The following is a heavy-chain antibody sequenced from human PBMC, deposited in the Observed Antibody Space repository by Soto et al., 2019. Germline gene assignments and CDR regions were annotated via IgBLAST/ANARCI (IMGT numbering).Heavy chain of an antibody. Sequence: GESLKISCKGSGYSFTSYWIGWVRQMPGKGLEWMGIIYPGDSDTRYSPSFQGQVTISADKSISTAYLQWSSLKASDTAMYYCARLQDTAMVGYYYYYYGMDVWGQGTTVTVSS. CDR2: IYPGDSDT. CDR3: ARLQDTAMVGYYYYYYGMDV. CDR1: GYSFTSYW. V-gene: IGHV5-51*01. J-gene: IGHJ6*02. D-gene: IGHD5-18*01.